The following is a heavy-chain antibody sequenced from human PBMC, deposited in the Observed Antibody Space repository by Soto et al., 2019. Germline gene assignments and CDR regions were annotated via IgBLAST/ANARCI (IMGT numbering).Heavy chain of an antibody. D-gene: IGHD6-13*01. CDR3: AKDPLRYPYSSSWYYFDY. CDR2: ISGSGGST. Sequence: GGSLRLSCAASGFTFSSYAMSWVRQAPGKGLEWVSAISGSGGSTYYADSVKGRFTISRDNSKNTLYLQMNSLRAEDTAVYYCAKDPLRYPYSSSWYYFDYWGQGTLVTVSS. CDR1: GFTFSSYA. J-gene: IGHJ4*02. V-gene: IGHV3-23*01.